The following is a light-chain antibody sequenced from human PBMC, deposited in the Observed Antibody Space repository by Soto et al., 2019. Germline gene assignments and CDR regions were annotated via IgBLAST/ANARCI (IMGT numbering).Light chain of an antibody. CDR1: QTANTW. CDR3: QQYNDWPLIT. Sequence: DIQMTQSPSTLSASVGDRVTITCRASQTANTWLAWYQQRPVKAPKLLIYDASTLASGVPSRFSGSGCGTEFTLTITALQPDDFPVYYGQQYNDWPLITFGQGTRLEIK. V-gene: IGKV1-5*01. J-gene: IGKJ5*01. CDR2: DAS.